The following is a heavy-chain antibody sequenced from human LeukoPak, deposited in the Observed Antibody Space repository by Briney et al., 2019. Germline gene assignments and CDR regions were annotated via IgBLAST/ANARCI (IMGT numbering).Heavy chain of an antibody. V-gene: IGHV4-31*03. Sequence: SQTLSLTCTVSGGSFSSDTSYWSWIRQHPGKGLEWIGYIYYSGSTYYNPSLRSRVTISMDKSKNQFYLKVRSVTAADTAVYYCARHSKRWLHLDYWGQGTLVSVSS. CDR2: IYYSGST. J-gene: IGHJ4*02. D-gene: IGHD5-24*01. CDR3: ARHSKRWLHLDY. CDR1: GGSFSSDTSY.